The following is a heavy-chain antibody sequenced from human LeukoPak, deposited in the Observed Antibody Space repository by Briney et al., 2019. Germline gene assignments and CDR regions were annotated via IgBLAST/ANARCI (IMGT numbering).Heavy chain of an antibody. V-gene: IGHV1-2*06. CDR1: GGTFSSYA. Sequence: ASVKVSCKASGGTFSSYAISWVRQAPGQGLEWMGRINPNSGGSDYAQKFQGRVTMTRDTSISTAYMELISLRSDDTAVYYCARRLAVGTYGLGFWGQGTLVTVSS. J-gene: IGHJ4*02. D-gene: IGHD1/OR15-1a*01. CDR2: INPNSGGS. CDR3: ARRLAVGTYGLGF.